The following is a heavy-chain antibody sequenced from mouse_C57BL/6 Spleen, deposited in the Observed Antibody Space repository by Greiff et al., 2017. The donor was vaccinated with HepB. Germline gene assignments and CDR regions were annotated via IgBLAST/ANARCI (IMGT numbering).Heavy chain of an antibody. Sequence: QVQLQQPGAELVKPGASVKMSCKASGYTFTSYWMTWVKQRPGRGLEWIGRIDPNSGSTKYNEKFKSKATLTVDKSSSTAYMQLSSLTSEDSAVYYGARGGYSNPEAYYAMDYWGQGTSVTVSS. CDR1: GYTFTSYW. CDR2: IDPNSGST. CDR3: ARGGYSNPEAYYAMDY. D-gene: IGHD2-5*01. J-gene: IGHJ4*01. V-gene: IGHV1-72*01.